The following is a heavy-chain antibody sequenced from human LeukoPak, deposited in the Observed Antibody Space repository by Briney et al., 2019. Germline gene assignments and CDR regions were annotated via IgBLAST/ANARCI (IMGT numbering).Heavy chain of an antibody. Sequence: PRGSLRLSCAASGFTFSSYAMSWVRQAPGKGLDWVSSITGSGGSTYYAASVKGRFTISRDNSKNTLFLQMTSLRAEDTAVYHCAKVYSIDAYNYPFDYWGQGTLVTVSS. D-gene: IGHD5-24*01. J-gene: IGHJ4*02. CDR2: ITGSGGST. V-gene: IGHV3-23*01. CDR3: AKVYSIDAYNYPFDY. CDR1: GFTFSSYA.